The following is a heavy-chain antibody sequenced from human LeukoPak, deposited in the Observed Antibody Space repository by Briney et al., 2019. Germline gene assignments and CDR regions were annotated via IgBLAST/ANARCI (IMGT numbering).Heavy chain of an antibody. CDR2: ISYDGNNK. J-gene: IGHJ3*02. Sequence: PGGSLRLSCAASGFTFRSYGMHWVRQAPGKGLEWVALISYDGNNKYYADSVKGRFTISRDNSKNTLYLQMNSLRAEDTAVYYCARDRRARGVDAFDIWGQGTMVTVSS. CDR3: ARDRRARGVDAFDI. V-gene: IGHV3-30*03. D-gene: IGHD3-10*01. CDR1: GFTFRSYG.